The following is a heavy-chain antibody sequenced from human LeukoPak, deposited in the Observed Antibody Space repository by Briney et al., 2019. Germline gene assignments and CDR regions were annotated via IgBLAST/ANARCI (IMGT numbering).Heavy chain of an antibody. CDR1: GFTFSSYG. CDR2: IRYDGSNK. D-gene: IGHD1-26*01. CDR3: AKDPTQTDILGSDY. Sequence: PGGSLRLSCAASGFTFSSYGMHWVRQAPGKGLEWVAFIRYDGSNKYYADSVKGRFTISRDNSKNTLYLQMNSLRAEDTAVYYCAKDPTQTDILGSDYWGQGTLVTVSS. J-gene: IGHJ4*02. V-gene: IGHV3-30*02.